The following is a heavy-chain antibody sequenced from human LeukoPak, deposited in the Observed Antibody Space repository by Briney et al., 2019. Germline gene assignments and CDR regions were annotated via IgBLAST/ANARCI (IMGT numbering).Heavy chain of an antibody. Sequence: GESLKISCKGSGYSFTSYWIGWVRQMPGKGLEWMGIIYPGDSDTRYSPSFQGQVTISADKSISTAYLQWSSLKASDTAMYYCARHRSLWDDSPDHVPIDHWGQGTLVTVSS. CDR2: IYPGDSDT. CDR3: ARHRSLWDDSPDHVPIDH. J-gene: IGHJ4*02. D-gene: IGHD1-14*01. V-gene: IGHV5-51*01. CDR1: GYSFTSYW.